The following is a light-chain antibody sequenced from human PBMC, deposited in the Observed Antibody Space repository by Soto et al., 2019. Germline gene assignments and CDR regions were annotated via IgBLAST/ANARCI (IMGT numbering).Light chain of an antibody. CDR1: QTINNY. V-gene: IGKV1-39*01. J-gene: IGKJ1*01. CDR2: AAS. CDR3: QQSAKIPRT. Sequence: DIPMTQSPSSLSASVGDRVTITCRASQTINNYVSWYQQKPGKAPKSLIYAASTLQRGVPTRFSGSGSGTDSTLTINSLQPEDSAIYYCQQSAKIPRTFGQGTKVEI.